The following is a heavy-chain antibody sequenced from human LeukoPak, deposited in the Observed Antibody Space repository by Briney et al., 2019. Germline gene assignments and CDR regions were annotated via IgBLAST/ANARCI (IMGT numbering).Heavy chain of an antibody. V-gene: IGHV1-2*06. J-gene: IGHJ4*02. CDR1: GYTFSGYY. D-gene: IGHD2-8*02. CDR2: INPNSCGT. Sequence: GSVKVSCKASGYTFSGYYMNWVRQAPGQGLEWMARINPNSCGTNYAQQFQRRVTIPRDTSISTAYMELSRLRSDATAVYYCARDSCTVGRYYYVYWGQGTLVTVSS. CDR3: ARDSCTVGRYYYVY.